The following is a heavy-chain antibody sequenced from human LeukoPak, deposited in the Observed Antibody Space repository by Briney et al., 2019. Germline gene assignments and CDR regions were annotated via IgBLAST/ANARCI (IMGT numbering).Heavy chain of an antibody. J-gene: IGHJ4*02. Sequence: GSLRLSCAASGFTFSSYWMSWVRQAPGKGLEWVANIKQDGSEKYYVDSVKGRFTISRDNAKNSLYLQMNSLRAEDTAVYYCARDCTSSSWYKVCHNWGQGTLVTVSS. CDR3: ARDCTSSSWYKVCHN. V-gene: IGHV3-7*03. CDR1: GFTFSSYW. D-gene: IGHD6-13*01. CDR2: IKQDGSEK.